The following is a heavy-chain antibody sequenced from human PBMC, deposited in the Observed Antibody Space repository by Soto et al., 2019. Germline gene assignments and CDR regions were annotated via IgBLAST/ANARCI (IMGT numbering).Heavy chain of an antibody. CDR1: GFTFSTYW. Sequence: EVQLVESGGVLVQPGGSLRLSCAAAGFTFSTYWMHWVRQAPGKGLVWVSRINGDGSDTVYADSVKGRFTISRDNAKNTLYLQMNSLRAEDTAVYYCTRSIPGFSYADSWGRGTLVTVSS. V-gene: IGHV3-74*01. CDR2: INGDGSDT. D-gene: IGHD2-2*01. J-gene: IGHJ4*02. CDR3: TRSIPGFSYADS.